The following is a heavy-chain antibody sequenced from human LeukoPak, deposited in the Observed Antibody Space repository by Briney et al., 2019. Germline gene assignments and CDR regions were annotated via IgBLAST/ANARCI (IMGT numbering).Heavy chain of an antibody. J-gene: IGHJ4*02. Sequence: SGTLSLTCTVSGYSMSSGYYWGWIRQPRGKGLEWIGSIYHSGSAYYNPSLKSRVTISVDTSKNQFSLKLSSVTAADTAVYYCASGPGYFDYWGQGTLVTVSS. CDR1: GYSMSSGYY. CDR2: IYHSGSA. D-gene: IGHD3-9*01. V-gene: IGHV4-38-2*02. CDR3: ASGPGYFDY.